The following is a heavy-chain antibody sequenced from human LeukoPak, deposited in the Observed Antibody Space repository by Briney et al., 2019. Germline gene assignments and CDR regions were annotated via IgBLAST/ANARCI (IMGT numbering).Heavy chain of an antibody. V-gene: IGHV4-34*01. D-gene: IGHD6-13*01. CDR2: INHNGST. J-gene: IGHJ4*02. CDR3: ARGRYLTTSGGAAAGFLDY. Sequence: PSETLSLACAVSGGSFSGYYWSWIRQSPGRGLEWIGEINHNGSTNYNPSLKSRVTISVATSQKQFSLRLTSVTAADTAVYYCARGRYLTTSGGAAAGFLDYWGQGSLVTVST. CDR1: GGSFSGYY.